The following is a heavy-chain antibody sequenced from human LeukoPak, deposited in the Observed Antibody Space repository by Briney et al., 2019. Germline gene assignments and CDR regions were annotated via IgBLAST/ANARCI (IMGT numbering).Heavy chain of an antibody. V-gene: IGHV4-31*03. D-gene: IGHD3-22*01. J-gene: IGHJ5*02. CDR3: ARGGRLLQSYNWFDP. Sequence: SETLSLTCTVSGGSISSGGYYWSWIRQHPGKGLEWIVYISYSGSTYYKSSLRSRVTMSVDTSKNQFSLKLSSVTAADTAVYYCARGGRLLQSYNWFDPWGQGTLVTVSS. CDR1: GGSISSGGYY. CDR2: ISYSGST.